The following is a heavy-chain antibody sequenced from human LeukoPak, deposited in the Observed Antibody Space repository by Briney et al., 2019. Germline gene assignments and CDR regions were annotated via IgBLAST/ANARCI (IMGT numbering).Heavy chain of an antibody. J-gene: IGHJ4*02. CDR3: ATDYYYDSSGSYYTVDY. V-gene: IGHV1-24*01. CDR2: FDPEDGET. CDR1: GYTLTELS. Sequence: ASVRVSCKVSGYTLTELSMHWVRQAPGKGLEWMGGFDPEDGETFYAQKFQGKVTMTEDTSTDTAYMELSSLRSEDTAVYYCATDYYYDSSGSYYTVDYWGQGTLVTVSS. D-gene: IGHD3-22*01.